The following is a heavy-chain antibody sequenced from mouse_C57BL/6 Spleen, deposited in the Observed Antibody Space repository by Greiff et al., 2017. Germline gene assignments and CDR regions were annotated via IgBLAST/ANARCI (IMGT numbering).Heavy chain of an antibody. Sequence: VQLQQPGAELVKPGASVKLSCKASGYTFTSYWMHWVKQRPGQGLEWIGMIHPNSGSTNYNEKFKSKATLTVDKSSSTAYMQLSSLTSEYSAVYYCAKDRIIYYDYGLDDWGQGTTLTVSS. D-gene: IGHD2-4*01. CDR1: GYTFTSYW. CDR2: IHPNSGST. J-gene: IGHJ2*01. V-gene: IGHV1-64*01. CDR3: AKDRIIYYDYGLDD.